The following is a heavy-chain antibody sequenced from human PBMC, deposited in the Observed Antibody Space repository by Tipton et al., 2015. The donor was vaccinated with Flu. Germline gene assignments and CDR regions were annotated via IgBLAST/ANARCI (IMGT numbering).Heavy chain of an antibody. D-gene: IGHD3-3*01. CDR3: ARAHDDFWSGYYYYYYGMDV. V-gene: IGHV4-59*01. CDR2: IYYSGST. Sequence: TLSLTCTVSGGSISSYYWSWIRQPPGKGLEWIGYIYYSGSTNYNPSLKSRVTISVDTSKNQFSLKLSSVTAADTAVYYCARAHDDFWSGYYYYYYGMDVWGQGTTVTVSS. J-gene: IGHJ6*02. CDR1: GGSISSYY.